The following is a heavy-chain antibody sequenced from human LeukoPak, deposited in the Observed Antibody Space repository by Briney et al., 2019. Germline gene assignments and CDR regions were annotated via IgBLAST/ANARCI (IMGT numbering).Heavy chain of an antibody. D-gene: IGHD5-18*01. Sequence: GASVTLSFTASAYTFTVYYMHWVRQAPGQGLEWMGWINPNSGGTNYAQKFQGRVTMTRDTSISTAYMELSRLRSDATAVYYCARDRGYSYGYGAFDIWGQGTMVTVSS. V-gene: IGHV1-2*02. CDR2: INPNSGGT. CDR3: ARDRGYSYGYGAFDI. J-gene: IGHJ3*02. CDR1: AYTFTVYY.